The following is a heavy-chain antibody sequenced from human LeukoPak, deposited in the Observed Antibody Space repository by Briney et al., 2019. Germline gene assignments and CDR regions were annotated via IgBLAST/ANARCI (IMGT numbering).Heavy chain of an antibody. CDR3: ASRSSIWNGYQDTLYYFNS. V-gene: IGHV4-59*01. J-gene: IGHJ4*02. CDR2: IYYSGST. CDR1: GGSISSYY. D-gene: IGHD3-3*01. Sequence: KPSETLSLTRTVSGGSISSYYWSWIRQPPGKRLEWIGHIYYSGSTNYNPSLKSRVTISVDTSKNQFSLKLSSVTAADTAVYYCASRSSIWNGYQDTLYYFNSWGQGTLVTVSS.